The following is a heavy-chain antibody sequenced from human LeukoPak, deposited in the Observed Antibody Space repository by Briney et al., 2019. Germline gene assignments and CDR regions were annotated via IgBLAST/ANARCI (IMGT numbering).Heavy chain of an antibody. CDR2: ISYDGSNK. Sequence: GGSLRLSCAASGFTFSSYAMHWVRQAPGKGLEWVAVISYDGSNKYYADSVKGRFTISGDNSKNTLYLQMNSLRAEDTAVYYCARGRGSSLDYWGQGTLVTVSS. J-gene: IGHJ4*02. CDR1: GFTFSSYA. CDR3: ARGRGSSLDY. V-gene: IGHV3-30-3*01. D-gene: IGHD6-13*01.